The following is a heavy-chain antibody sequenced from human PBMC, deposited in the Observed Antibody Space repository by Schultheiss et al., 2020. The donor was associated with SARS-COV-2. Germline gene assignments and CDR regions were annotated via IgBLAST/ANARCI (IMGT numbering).Heavy chain of an antibody. V-gene: IGHV3-15*01. Sequence: GGSLRLSCAASGFTFGDYAMSWVRQAPGKGLEWVGRIRSKTDGGTTYYAAPVKGRFTISRDDSKNTLYLQMNSLKTEDTGVYYCTTDGDYGDYYGGMDVWGQGTTVTVSS. D-gene: IGHD4-17*01. CDR1: GFTFGDYA. CDR3: TTDGDYGDYYGGMDV. CDR2: IRSKTDGGTT. J-gene: IGHJ6*02.